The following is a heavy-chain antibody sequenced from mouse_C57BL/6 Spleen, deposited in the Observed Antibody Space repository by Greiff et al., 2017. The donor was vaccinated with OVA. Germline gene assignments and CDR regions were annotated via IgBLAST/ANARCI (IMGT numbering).Heavy chain of an antibody. J-gene: IGHJ3*01. CDR2: IYPGSGNT. D-gene: IGHD3-2*02. Sequence: VQLQQSGPELVKPGASVKISCKASGYSFTSYYIHWVKQRPGQGLEWIGWIYPGSGNTKYNEKFKGKATLTADTSSSTAYMQLSSLTSEDSAVYYCARSMSSGYGWFAYWGQGTLVTVSA. V-gene: IGHV1-66*01. CDR1: GYSFTSYY. CDR3: ARSMSSGYGWFAY.